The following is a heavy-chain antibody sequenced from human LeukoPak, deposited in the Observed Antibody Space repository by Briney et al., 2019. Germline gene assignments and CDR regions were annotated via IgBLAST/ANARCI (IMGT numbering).Heavy chain of an antibody. Sequence: SQTLSLTCTVSGGSISSGGYYWSWIRQHPGKGLEWIGYIYYSGGTYYNPSLKSRVTISVDTSKNQFSLKLSSVTAADTAVYYCAREYSSSWQQAHHGMDVWGQGTTVTVSS. J-gene: IGHJ6*02. CDR2: IYYSGGT. CDR1: GGSISSGGYY. D-gene: IGHD6-13*01. V-gene: IGHV4-31*03. CDR3: AREYSSSWQQAHHGMDV.